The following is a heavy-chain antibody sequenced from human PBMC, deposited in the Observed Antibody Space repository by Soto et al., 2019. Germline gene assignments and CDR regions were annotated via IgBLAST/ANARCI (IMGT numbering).Heavy chain of an antibody. D-gene: IGHD5-12*01. V-gene: IGHV1-18*04. CDR3: ARDLRDGYNFYYYYYGMDV. Sequence: SCKASGYTLTSYGISWVRQAPGQGLEWMGWISAYNGNTNYAQKLQGRVTMTTDTSTSTAYMELRSLRSDDPAVYYCARDLRDGYNFYYYYYGMDVWGQGTTVTISS. CDR1: GYTLTSYG. CDR2: ISAYNGNT. J-gene: IGHJ6*02.